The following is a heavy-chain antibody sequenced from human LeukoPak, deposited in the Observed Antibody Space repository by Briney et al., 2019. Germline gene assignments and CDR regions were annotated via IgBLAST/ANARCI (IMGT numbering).Heavy chain of an antibody. J-gene: IGHJ4*02. D-gene: IGHD6-19*01. CDR1: GYTFTAYY. CDR2: ITPESALA. V-gene: IGHV1-2*02. Sequence: ASVKVSCKASGYTFTAYYIHWLRQAPGQGPEWMGWITPESALAHTAQKFQGRVTMTRDTSSNSAYMDLTRLKSDDTAVYYCARARVPIAVAGLYYFDYWGQGALVTVS. CDR3: ARARVPIAVAGLYYFDY.